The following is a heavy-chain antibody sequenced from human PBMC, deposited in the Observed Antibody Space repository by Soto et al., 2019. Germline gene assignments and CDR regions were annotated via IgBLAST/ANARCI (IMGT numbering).Heavy chain of an antibody. J-gene: IGHJ5*02. CDR1: GFNFKDFA. CDR3: TKGDSSGYFDPSSGYSTPDH. D-gene: IGHD3-3*01. Sequence: EVQLFESGGGLVEPGESLRLSCEASGFNFKDFAMSWVRQAPGKGLEWVSTITTSDDITYSADSVRGRFTISRDNSANTLFLQMSSLRGDDTATYYCTKGDSSGYFDPSSGYSTPDHWGQGTLVTVSS. V-gene: IGHV3-23*01. CDR2: ITTSDDIT.